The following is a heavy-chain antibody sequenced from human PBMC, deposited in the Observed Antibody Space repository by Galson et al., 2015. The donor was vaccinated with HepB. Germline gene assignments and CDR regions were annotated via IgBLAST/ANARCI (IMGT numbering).Heavy chain of an antibody. CDR2: IWYDGSNK. Sequence: SLRLSCAASGFTFSSYGMHWVRQAPGKGLEWVAVIWYDGSNKYYADPVKGRFTISRDNSKNTLYLQMNSLRAEDTAVYYCARCRLQVEMATMAYYFDYWGQGTLVTVSS. J-gene: IGHJ4*02. V-gene: IGHV3-33*08. D-gene: IGHD5-24*01. CDR1: GFTFSSYG. CDR3: ARCRLQVEMATMAYYFDY.